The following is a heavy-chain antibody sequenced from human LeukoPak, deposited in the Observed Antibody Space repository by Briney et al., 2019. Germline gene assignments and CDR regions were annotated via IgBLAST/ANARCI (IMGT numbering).Heavy chain of an antibody. V-gene: IGHV4-59*01. Sequence: SETLSITCTVSGGSISSYYWSWIRQPPGKGLEWIGYIYYSGSTNYNPSLKSRVTISVDTSKNQFSLKLSSVTAADTAVYYCARGRDTAMDNYYFDYWGQGTLVTVSS. CDR2: IYYSGST. J-gene: IGHJ4*02. CDR1: GGSISSYY. CDR3: ARGRDTAMDNYYFDY. D-gene: IGHD5-18*01.